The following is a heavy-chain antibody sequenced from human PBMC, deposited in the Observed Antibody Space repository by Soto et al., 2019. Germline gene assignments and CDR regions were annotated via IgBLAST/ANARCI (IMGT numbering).Heavy chain of an antibody. CDR2: IIPIFGTP. CDR3: ARGDVCYPGGDDPFNI. J-gene: IGHJ3*02. CDR1: GGTFDSFA. D-gene: IGHD3-16*01. V-gene: IGHV1-69*01. Sequence: QEQLVQSGSEVKKPGSSVKVSCKASGGTFDSFALTWVRQAPGQGLEWMGGIIPIFGTPYYAQKFQGRLTITADESTGTAYMELSSLISEDTAVYYCARGDVCYPGGDDPFNIWGQGTSVIVSS.